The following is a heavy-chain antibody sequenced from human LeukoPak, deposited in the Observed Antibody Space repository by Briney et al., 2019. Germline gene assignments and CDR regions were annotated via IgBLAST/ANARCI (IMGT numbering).Heavy chain of an antibody. Sequence: GGSLRLSCAASGFTVSSNDMSWVRQAPGKGLEWVSAMYSGGTTYYADSVKGRLTISRDNSKNTLYLQMNSLRAEDTAVYYCAREPYGSGGTGFDYWGQGTLVTVSS. CDR2: MYSGGTT. J-gene: IGHJ4*02. V-gene: IGHV3-66*01. CDR1: GFTVSSND. D-gene: IGHD3-10*01. CDR3: AREPYGSGGTGFDY.